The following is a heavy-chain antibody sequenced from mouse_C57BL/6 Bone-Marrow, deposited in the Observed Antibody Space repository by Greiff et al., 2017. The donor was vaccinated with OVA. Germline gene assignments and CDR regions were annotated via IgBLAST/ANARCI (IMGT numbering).Heavy chain of an antibody. V-gene: IGHV5-6*01. CDR2: ISSGGSYT. CDR3: ARHIPLYFDY. Sequence: EVKLVESGGDLVKPGGSLKLSCAASGFTFSSYGMSWVRQTPDKRLEWVATISSGGSYTYYPDSVKGRFTISGDNAKNTLYLQMSSLKSEDTAMYYCARHIPLYFDYWGQGTTLTVSS. J-gene: IGHJ2*01. CDR1: GFTFSSYG.